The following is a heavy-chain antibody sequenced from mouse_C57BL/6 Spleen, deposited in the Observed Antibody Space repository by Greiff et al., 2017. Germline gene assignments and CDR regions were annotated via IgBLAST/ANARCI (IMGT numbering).Heavy chain of an antibody. CDR1: GYSITSGYY. D-gene: IGHD2-4*01. Sequence: EVQRVESGPGLVKPSQSLSLTCSVTGYSITSGYYWNWIRQFPGNKLEWMGYISYDGSNNYNPSRKNRISITRDTSKNQFFLKLNSVTTEDTATYYCARDYDYDWYFDVWGTGTTVTVSS. V-gene: IGHV3-6*01. CDR3: ARDYDYDWYFDV. CDR2: ISYDGSN. J-gene: IGHJ1*03.